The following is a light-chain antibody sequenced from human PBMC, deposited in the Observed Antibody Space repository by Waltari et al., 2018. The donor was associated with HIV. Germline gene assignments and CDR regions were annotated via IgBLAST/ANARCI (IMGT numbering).Light chain of an antibody. CDR3: SAWDSSLSAVV. Sequence: QAGLTQPPSVSKGLRQTATLTCTGNSNNVGNQGAAWLQQHQGHPPKLLSYTNNNRPSGIAERLSASRSGNTASLTITGLQPEDEADYYCSAWDSSLSAVVFGGGTKLNVL. CDR2: TNN. V-gene: IGLV10-54*01. J-gene: IGLJ2*01. CDR1: SNNVGNQG.